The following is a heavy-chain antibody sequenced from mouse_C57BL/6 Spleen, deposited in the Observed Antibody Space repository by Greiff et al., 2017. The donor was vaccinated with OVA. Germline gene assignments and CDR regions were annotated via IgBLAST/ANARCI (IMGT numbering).Heavy chain of an antibody. V-gene: IGHV1-50*01. CDR2: IDPSDSYT. CDR1: GYTFTSYW. D-gene: IGHD2-4*01. Sequence: QVQLQQPGAELVKPGASVKLSCKASGYTFTSYWMQWVKQRPGQGLEWIGEIDPSDSYTNYNQKFKGKATLTVDTSSSTAYMQLSSLTSEDSAVYYCARSPYDYGYWGQGTTLTVSS. J-gene: IGHJ2*01. CDR3: ARSPYDYGY.